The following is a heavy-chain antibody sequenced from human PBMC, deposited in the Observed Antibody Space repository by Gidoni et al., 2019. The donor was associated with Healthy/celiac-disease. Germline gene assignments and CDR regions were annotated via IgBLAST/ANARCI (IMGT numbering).Heavy chain of an antibody. CDR3: AKDIGLGYCSSTSCPPYGMDV. D-gene: IGHD2-2*01. Sequence: EVQLVESGGGLVQPGRSLRLSCAASGFTFDYYAMHWVRQAPGKGLEWVSGISWNSGSIGYADSVKGRFTISRDNAKNSLYLQMNSLRAEDTALYYCAKDIGLGYCSSTSCPPYGMDVWGQGTTVTVSS. CDR1: GFTFDYYA. CDR2: ISWNSGSI. V-gene: IGHV3-9*01. J-gene: IGHJ6*02.